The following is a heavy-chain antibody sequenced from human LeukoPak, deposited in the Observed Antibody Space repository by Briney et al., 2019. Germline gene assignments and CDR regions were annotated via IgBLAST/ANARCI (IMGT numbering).Heavy chain of an antibody. J-gene: IGHJ4*02. V-gene: IGHV4-61*02. CDR1: GGSISSGSYY. Sequence: SETLSLTCTVSGGSISSGSYYWSWIRQPAGKGLEWIGRIYTSGSTNYNPSLKSRVTISVGRSKNQFSLKLSSVTAADTAVYYCARRTFNWNDWYFDYWGQGTLVTVSS. D-gene: IGHD1-20*01. CDR2: IYTSGST. CDR3: ARRTFNWNDWYFDY.